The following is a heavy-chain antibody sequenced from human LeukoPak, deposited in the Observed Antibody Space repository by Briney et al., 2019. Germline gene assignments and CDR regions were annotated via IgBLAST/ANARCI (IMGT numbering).Heavy chain of an antibody. Sequence: GGSLRLSCAASGFAITDHHMDWVRQAPGKGMEWVGRRQTNKPYSCSTEYAASVKGRFTISRDDSKNSLYLQLNSLKTEDTAVYYCVRVVTTSRGWYHFDNWGQGTLVTVSS. CDR1: GFAITDHH. CDR2: RQTNKPYSCST. J-gene: IGHJ4*02. D-gene: IGHD6-13*01. CDR3: VRVVTTSRGWYHFDN. V-gene: IGHV3-72*01.